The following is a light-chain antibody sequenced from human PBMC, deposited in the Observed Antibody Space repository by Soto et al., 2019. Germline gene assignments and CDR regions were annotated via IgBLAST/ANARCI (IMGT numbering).Light chain of an antibody. Sequence: DIQMTQSPSSLSASVGDRVTITCRASQSISSYLNWYHQKPGKTPQLLIYGASNLQSGAPSRFTGSGSGTHFTLTISSLQPEDFATYYCQQNYTTPYTFGQGTKLEIK. CDR3: QQNYTTPYT. J-gene: IGKJ2*01. V-gene: IGKV1-39*01. CDR2: GAS. CDR1: QSISSY.